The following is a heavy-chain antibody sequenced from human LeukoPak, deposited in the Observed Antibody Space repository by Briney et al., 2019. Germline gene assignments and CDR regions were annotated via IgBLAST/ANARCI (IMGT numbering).Heavy chain of an antibody. J-gene: IGHJ3*02. CDR3: ARFRDSSSSFAFDI. CDR2: MNPNSGNT. CDR1: GYTFTSYD. Sequence: ASVTVSCKASGYTFTSYDINWVRQATGQGLEWMGWMNPNSGNTGYAQKFQGRVTMTRNTSISTAYMELSSLRSEDTAVYYCARFRDSSSSFAFDIWGQGTMVTVSS. D-gene: IGHD6-6*01. V-gene: IGHV1-8*01.